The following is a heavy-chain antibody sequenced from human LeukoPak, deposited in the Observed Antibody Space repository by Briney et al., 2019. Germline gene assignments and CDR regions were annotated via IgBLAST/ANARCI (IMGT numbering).Heavy chain of an antibody. Sequence: GGSLRLSCAASGFTFSTYAMSWVRRAPGKGLEWVSAISGSGGSTYHADSVKGRFTISRDNSKNTLYLQMNGLRDEDTAVYYCAKVYSSSWPLPLDYWGQGTLITVSS. CDR3: AKVYSSSWPLPLDY. V-gene: IGHV3-23*01. CDR1: GFTFSTYA. D-gene: IGHD6-13*01. J-gene: IGHJ4*02. CDR2: ISGSGGST.